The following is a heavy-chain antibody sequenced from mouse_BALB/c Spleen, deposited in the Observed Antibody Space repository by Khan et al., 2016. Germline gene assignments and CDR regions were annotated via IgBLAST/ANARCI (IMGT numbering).Heavy chain of an antibody. CDR1: GYTFTNYG. Sequence: QIQLVQSGPELKKPGETVKISCKASGYTFTNYGMNWVKQAPGKGLKWMGWINTYTGEPTYDDDFKGRFAFSLETYASTAYLQINNLKNEDMATYFGARMDGYYDYGGQGTTLTVSS. CDR2: INTYTGEP. V-gene: IGHV9-1*02. CDR3: ARMDGYYDY. J-gene: IGHJ2*01. D-gene: IGHD2-3*01.